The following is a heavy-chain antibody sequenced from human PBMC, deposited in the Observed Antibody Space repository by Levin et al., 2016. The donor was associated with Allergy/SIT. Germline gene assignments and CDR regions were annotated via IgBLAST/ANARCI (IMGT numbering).Heavy chain of an antibody. J-gene: IGHJ6*03. V-gene: IGHV3-30-3*01. CDR2: ISYDGSNK. Sequence: WIRQPPGKGLEWVAVISYDGSNKYYADSVKGRFTISRDNSKNTLYLQMNSLRAEDTAVYYCAREGDCSSTSCYSHYMDVWGKGTTVTVSS. D-gene: IGHD2-2*01. CDR3: AREGDCSSTSCYSHYMDV.